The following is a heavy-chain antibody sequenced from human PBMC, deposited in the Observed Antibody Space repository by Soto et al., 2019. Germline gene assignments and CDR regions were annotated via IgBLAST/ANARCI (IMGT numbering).Heavy chain of an antibody. Sequence: QVQLVQSGTEVKKPGSSVKVSCKASGGAFSRYAINWVRQAPGQGLEWMGGITPIFGAPNYAQKFQGRVRITAAGSRKTACMELRMLRFGTTAENCRDDTWGLPVSGPGRSDRWGRGTLV. J-gene: IGHJ2*01. V-gene: IGHV1-69*12. CDR3: DDTWGLPVSGPGRSDR. CDR2: ITPIFGAP. CDR1: GGAFSRYA. D-gene: IGHD3-16*01.